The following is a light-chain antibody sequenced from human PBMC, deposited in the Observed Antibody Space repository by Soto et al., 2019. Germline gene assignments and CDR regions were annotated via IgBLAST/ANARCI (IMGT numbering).Light chain of an antibody. CDR1: QSISNR. CDR2: DAS. J-gene: IGKJ1*01. CDR3: HYYCGMWA. V-gene: IGKV1-5*01. Sequence: DIKMSNSPSTLSASVGDRITISCRASQSISNRLAWYQQKPGKAPKVLIYDASNLESGVPSRFSGSGSGTEFILSINSLQPDDFATYYCHYYCGMWAFGQGGKVDIK.